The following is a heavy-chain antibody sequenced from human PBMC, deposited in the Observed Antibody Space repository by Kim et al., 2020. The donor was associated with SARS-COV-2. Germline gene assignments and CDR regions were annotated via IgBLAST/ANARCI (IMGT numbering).Heavy chain of an antibody. V-gene: IGHV3-7*03. Sequence: GGSLRLSCAASGFTFSSYWMSWVRQAPGKGLEWVANIKQDGSEKYYVDSVKGRFTISRDNAKNSLYLQMNSLRAEDTAVYYCARDCGYSYGFRLNYWYFDLWGRGTLVTVSS. CDR3: ARDCGYSYGFRLNYWYFDL. J-gene: IGHJ2*01. D-gene: IGHD5-18*01. CDR1: GFTFSSYW. CDR2: IKQDGSEK.